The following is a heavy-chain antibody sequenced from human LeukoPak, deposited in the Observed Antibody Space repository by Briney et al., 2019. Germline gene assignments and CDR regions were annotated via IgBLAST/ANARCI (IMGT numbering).Heavy chain of an antibody. CDR1: RFTFSSYW. CDR3: ARDHGGLGYYYYGMDV. D-gene: IGHD6-19*01. CDR2: IKQDGSEK. V-gene: IGHV3-7*01. Sequence: GGSLRLSCAASRFTFSSYWMSWVRQAPGKGLEWVANIKQDGSEKYYVDSVKGRFTISRDNAKNSLYLQMNSLRAEDTAVYYCARDHGGLGYYYYGMDVWGQGTLVTVSS. J-gene: IGHJ6*02.